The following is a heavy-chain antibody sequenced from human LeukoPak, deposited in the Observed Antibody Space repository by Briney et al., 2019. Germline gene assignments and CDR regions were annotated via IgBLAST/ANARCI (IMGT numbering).Heavy chain of an antibody. D-gene: IGHD2-2*01. CDR2: IKEDGSEK. Sequence: GGSLRLSCAASGFIFSSYWMSWVRQAPGKGLEWVANIKEDGSEKYYVDSVKDRFTISRDNAKNSLYLQTNSLRAEDTAVYYCARRALRYCSSTSCPAQYYGVDVWGKGTTVTVSS. CDR3: ARRALRYCSSTSCPAQYYGVDV. J-gene: IGHJ6*04. V-gene: IGHV3-7*03. CDR1: GFIFSSYW.